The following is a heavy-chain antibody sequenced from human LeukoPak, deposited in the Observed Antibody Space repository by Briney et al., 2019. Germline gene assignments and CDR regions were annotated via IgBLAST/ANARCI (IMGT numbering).Heavy chain of an antibody. CDR2: ISYDGGFK. CDR1: GFALRTFG. Sequence: PGKSLRLSCAVSGFALRTFGMHWVRQAPGKGLEWVAYISYDGGFKYHADSVKGRFTISRDNSKNTLYLQMDSLISEDSAVYYCARDLPGDYTAYWGQGTLVTVSS. D-gene: IGHD4-17*01. CDR3: ARDLPGDYTAY. V-gene: IGHV3-30*03. J-gene: IGHJ4*02.